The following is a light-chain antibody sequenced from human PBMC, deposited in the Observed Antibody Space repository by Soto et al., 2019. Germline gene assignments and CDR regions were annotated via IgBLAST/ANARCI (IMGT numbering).Light chain of an antibody. V-gene: IGKV1-39*01. J-gene: IGKJ2*03. CDR2: SGS. CDR1: QDINVY. CDR3: QHAYVAPYS. Sequence: DIQMTQSPSSVSASLGDTVTITCRASQDINVYLNWYQQKPGEVPKLLIYSGSTLHSGVPSRFTGSGSETDFTLTIRSLQPEDFATYYCQHAYVAPYSFRPGDQGGH.